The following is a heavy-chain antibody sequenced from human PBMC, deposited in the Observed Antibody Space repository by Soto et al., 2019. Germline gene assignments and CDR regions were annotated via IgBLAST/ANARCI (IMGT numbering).Heavy chain of an antibody. D-gene: IGHD5-12*01. Sequence: SETLSLTCTVSGGSISSGDYYWSWIRQPPGKGLEWIGYIYYSGSTYYNPSLKSRVTISVDTSKNQFSLKLSSVTAADTAVYYCARDTPESGYDEYYYYGMDVWGQGTTVTVSS. CDR3: ARDTPESGYDEYYYYGMDV. J-gene: IGHJ6*02. V-gene: IGHV4-30-4*01. CDR2: IYYSGST. CDR1: GGSISSGDYY.